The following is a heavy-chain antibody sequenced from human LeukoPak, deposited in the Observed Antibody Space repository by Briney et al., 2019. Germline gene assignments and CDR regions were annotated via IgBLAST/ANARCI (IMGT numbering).Heavy chain of an antibody. D-gene: IGHD5-24*01. V-gene: IGHV4-34*01. CDR3: ARASRDGYNLYYYDYYMDV. J-gene: IGHJ6*03. CDR2: INHSGST. CDR1: GFTFSSYW. Sequence: GSLRLSCAASGFTFSSYWMSWIRQPPGKGLEWIGEINHSGSTNYNPSLKSRVTISVDTSKNQFSLQLSSVTAADTAVYYCARASRDGYNLYYYDYYMDVWGKGTTVTISS.